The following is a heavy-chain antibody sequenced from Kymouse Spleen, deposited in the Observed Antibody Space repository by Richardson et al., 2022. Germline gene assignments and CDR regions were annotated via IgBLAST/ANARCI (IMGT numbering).Heavy chain of an antibody. D-gene: IGHD4-11,IGHD4-11*01. J-gene: IGHJ5*02. CDR3: ARGWGYSNYWFDP. CDR1: GGSFSGYY. V-gene: IGHV4-34*01. Sequence: QVQLQQWGAGLLKPSETLSLTCAVYGGSFSGYYWSWIRQPPGKGLEWIGEINHSGSTNYNPSLKSRVTISVDTSKNQFSLKLSSVTAADTAVYYCARGWGYSNYWFDPWGQGTLVTVSS. CDR2: INHSGST.